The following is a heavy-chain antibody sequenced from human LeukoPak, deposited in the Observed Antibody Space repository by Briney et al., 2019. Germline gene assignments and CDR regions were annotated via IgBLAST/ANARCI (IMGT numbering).Heavy chain of an antibody. CDR1: GGSISSSSYY. V-gene: IGHV4-39*01. CDR3: ARHRWELPAYFDY. D-gene: IGHD1-26*01. J-gene: IGHJ4*02. Sequence: SETLSLTCTVSGGSISSSSYYWGWIRQPPGKGLERIGSIYYSGSTYYNPSLKSRVTISVDTSKNQFSLKLSSVTAADTAVYCSARHRWELPAYFDYWGQGTLVTVSS. CDR2: IYYSGST.